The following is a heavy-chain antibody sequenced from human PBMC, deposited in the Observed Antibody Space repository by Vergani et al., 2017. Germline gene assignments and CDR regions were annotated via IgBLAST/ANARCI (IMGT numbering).Heavy chain of an antibody. Sequence: EVQLEESGGGLVLPGRSLRLSCVASGLTSAGYAMHWVRQAPGKGLEWVSGISWNSNSIGYADSVKGRFTTSRDNAKNSLYLQMNSLRAEDTALYYCAKDLGTSSGGGWFDPWGQGTLVTVSS. V-gene: IGHV3-9*02. CDR3: AKDLGTSSGGGWFDP. J-gene: IGHJ5*02. CDR1: GLTSAGYA. D-gene: IGHD6-6*01. CDR2: ISWNSNSI.